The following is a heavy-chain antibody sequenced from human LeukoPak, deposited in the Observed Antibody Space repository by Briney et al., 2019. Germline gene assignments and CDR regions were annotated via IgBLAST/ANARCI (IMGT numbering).Heavy chain of an antibody. CDR2: INPNSGGT. V-gene: IGHV1-2*02. J-gene: IGHJ5*02. CDR1: GYTFTGYY. Sequence: ASVKVSCKASGYTFTGYYMHWVRQAPGQGLEWMGWINPNSGGTNYAQKFQGRVTMTRDTSTSTAYMELRSLRSDDTAVYYCARDRTVGAIHWFDPWGQGTLVTVSS. D-gene: IGHD1-26*01. CDR3: ARDRTVGAIHWFDP.